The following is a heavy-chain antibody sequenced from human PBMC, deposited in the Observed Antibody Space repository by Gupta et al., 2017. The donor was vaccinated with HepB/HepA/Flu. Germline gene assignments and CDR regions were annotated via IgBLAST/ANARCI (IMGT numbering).Heavy chain of an antibody. J-gene: IGHJ4*02. CDR2: MTCAGSHT. Sequence: EVQLLESGGGLVQPGESLRLSCATSGFTFAGYVMHWVRQAPGKGLEWVSTMTCAGSHTFYADSVKGRFTISRDNSKSTLFLQMTNLRAEDTAVYYCARRGGEVYGASDSWGQGTLVSVSS. V-gene: IGHV3-23*01. CDR1: GFTFAGYV. CDR3: ARRGGEVYGASDS. D-gene: IGHD3-10*01.